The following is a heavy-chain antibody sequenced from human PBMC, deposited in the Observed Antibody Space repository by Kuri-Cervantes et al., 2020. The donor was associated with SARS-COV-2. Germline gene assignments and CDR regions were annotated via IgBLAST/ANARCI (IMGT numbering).Heavy chain of an antibody. D-gene: IGHD6-19*01. Sequence: GGSLRLSCSASGFTFSSYAMHWVRQAPGKGPEYVSAISSNGGSTYYADSVKGRFTISRDNSKNTLYLQMSSLRAEDTAVYYCVRSGAVAGTFDYWGQGTLVTVSS. CDR1: GFTFSSYA. CDR2: ISSNGGST. V-gene: IGHV3-64D*08. J-gene: IGHJ4*02. CDR3: VRSGAVAGTFDY.